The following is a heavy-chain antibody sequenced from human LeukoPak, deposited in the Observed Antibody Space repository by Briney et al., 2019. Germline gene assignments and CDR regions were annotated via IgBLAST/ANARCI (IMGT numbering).Heavy chain of an antibody. CDR1: GYTLTGYY. V-gene: IGHV1-2*04. J-gene: IGHJ3*02. CDR2: INPNSGGT. D-gene: IGHD2-21*02. CDR3: ARSGDFGDAFDI. Sequence: ASVKVSCKASGYTLTGYYMHWVRQAPAQEREWMGGINPNSGGTKYAQKFQDWVSMTRETSISTAYIELSRLRSDETAVYYCARSGDFGDAFDIWGQGTMVTVSS.